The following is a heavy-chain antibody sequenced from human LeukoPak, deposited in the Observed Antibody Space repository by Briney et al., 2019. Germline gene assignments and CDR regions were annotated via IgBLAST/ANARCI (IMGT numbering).Heavy chain of an antibody. V-gene: IGHV3-11*04. Sequence: GGSLRLSCAASGFTFSDYYMSWIRQAPGKGLEWVSYISSSGSTIYYADSVKGRFTISRDNSKDTLYLQINSLRSEDTAVYYCAKEGGYRYDLDNPLEYWGQGTLVTVSS. CDR1: GFTFSDYY. J-gene: IGHJ4*02. D-gene: IGHD5-18*01. CDR3: AKEGGYRYDLDNPLEY. CDR2: ISSSGSTI.